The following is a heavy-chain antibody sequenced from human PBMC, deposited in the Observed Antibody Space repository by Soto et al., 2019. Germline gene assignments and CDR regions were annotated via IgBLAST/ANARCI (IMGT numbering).Heavy chain of an antibody. CDR2: INPSGGST. J-gene: IGHJ5*02. V-gene: IGHV1-46*01. CDR1: GYTFTSYY. D-gene: IGHD1-26*01. CDR3: ARGLYSGSISPILYGWFDP. Sequence: ASVKVSCKASGYTFTSYYMHWVRQAPGQGLEWMGIINPSGGSTSYAQKFQGRVTMTRDTSTSTVYMELSSLRSEDTAVYYCARGLYSGSISPILYGWFDPWGQGTLVTVSS.